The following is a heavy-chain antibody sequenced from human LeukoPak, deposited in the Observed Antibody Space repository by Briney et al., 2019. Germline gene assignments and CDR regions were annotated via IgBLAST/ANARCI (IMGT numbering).Heavy chain of an antibody. CDR3: ARGPPCVYAIPRTTRGFDY. CDR1: GGSFSGYY. J-gene: IGHJ4*02. Sequence: SESLCLSCAVYGGSFSGYYWSWIRQPPGKGLEWIGEINHSGSTNYNPSLKSRVTISVDKSKNQFSLKLSSVTAADTAVYYCARGPPCVYAIPRTTRGFDYWGQGTLVTVSS. D-gene: IGHD2-8*01. V-gene: IGHV4-34*01. CDR2: INHSGST.